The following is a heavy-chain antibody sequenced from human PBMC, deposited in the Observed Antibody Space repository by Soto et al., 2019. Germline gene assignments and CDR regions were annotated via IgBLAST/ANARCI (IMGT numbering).Heavy chain of an antibody. V-gene: IGHV3-53*01. Sequence: LRLSCAASGFTVSSNYMSWVRQAPGKGLEWVSVIYSGGSTYYADSVKGRFTISRDNSKNTLYLQMNSLRAEDTAVYYCARDSSLGGDYYGMDVWGQGTMVTVS. CDR3: ARDSSLGGDYYGMDV. J-gene: IGHJ6*02. CDR1: GFTVSSNY. CDR2: IYSGGST. D-gene: IGHD3-16*01.